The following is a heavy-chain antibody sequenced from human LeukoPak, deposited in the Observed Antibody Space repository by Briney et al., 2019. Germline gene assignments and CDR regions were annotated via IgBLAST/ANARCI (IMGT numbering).Heavy chain of an antibody. J-gene: IGHJ4*02. CDR2: IYYSGST. Sequence: PSETLSLTCTVSGGSISSSSYYWGWIRQPPGKGLEWIGSIYYSGSTYYNPSLKSRVTISVDTSKNQFSLKLSSVTAADTAVYYCARRDVSYYDSSGYYDPPFDYWGQGTLVTVSS. CDR1: GGSISSSSYY. V-gene: IGHV4-39*01. CDR3: ARRDVSYYDSSGYYDPPFDY. D-gene: IGHD3-22*01.